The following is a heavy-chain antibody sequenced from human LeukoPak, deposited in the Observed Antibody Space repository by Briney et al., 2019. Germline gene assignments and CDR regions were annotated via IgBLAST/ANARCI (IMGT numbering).Heavy chain of an antibody. CDR3: ARVDCTGGSCFSGLDY. CDR1: GFSFSNFW. CDR2: IKPHGREQ. Sequence: GGSLRLSCVASGFSFSNFWMSWVRQVPGRGLEWLAIIKPHGREQLYVASVKGRFAISRDNAKNSLYLQIDTLRSEDTAVYYCARVDCTGGSCFSGLDYWGQGALVTVSS. V-gene: IGHV3-7*01. J-gene: IGHJ4*02. D-gene: IGHD2-15*01.